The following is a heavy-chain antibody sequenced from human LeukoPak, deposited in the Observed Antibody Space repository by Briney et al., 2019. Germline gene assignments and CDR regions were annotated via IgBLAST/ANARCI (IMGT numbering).Heavy chain of an antibody. V-gene: IGHV3-21*01. CDR2: ITASSTAI. CDR3: ARTYYDILTGYNPYFDY. D-gene: IGHD3-9*01. J-gene: IGHJ4*02. Sequence: PGGSLRLSCAASAFTFSSYWMSWVRQAPGKGLEWVSSITASSTAIYSADSVKGRFTISRDNAKNFLYLQMNSLRAEDTAVYYCARTYYDILTGYNPYFDYWGQGILVTVSS. CDR1: AFTFSSYW.